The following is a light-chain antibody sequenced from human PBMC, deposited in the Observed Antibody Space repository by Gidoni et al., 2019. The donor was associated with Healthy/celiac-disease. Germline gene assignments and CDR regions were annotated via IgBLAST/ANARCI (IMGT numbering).Light chain of an antibody. V-gene: IGLV2-11*01. CDR1: SSDVGGYNY. CDR2: DVS. Sequence: QSALTQPRSVSGSPGQSVTISCTGTSSDVGGYNYVPWYQQHPGKAPKLMIYDVSKRPSGVPDRFSGSKSGNTASLTISGLQAEDEADYYCCSYAGSYLKVFGGGTKLTVL. CDR3: CSYAGSYLKV. J-gene: IGLJ3*02.